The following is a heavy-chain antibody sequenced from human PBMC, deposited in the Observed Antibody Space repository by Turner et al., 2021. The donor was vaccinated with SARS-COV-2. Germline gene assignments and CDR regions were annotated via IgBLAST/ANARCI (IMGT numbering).Heavy chain of an antibody. J-gene: IGHJ3*02. D-gene: IGHD1-26*01. CDR3: AKTSSGSYFDAFDI. V-gene: IGHV3-30*18. CDR2: ISYDGINR. Sequence: QVRLVESGGHVVGPGRSLRLPGAASAFTSSTYGMHWVRQAPGKGLEWVAVISYDGINRYYAYSVKGLFTISRDNSKNTLYLQMNSLRAEDTAVYYCAKTSSGSYFDAFDIWGQGTMVTVSS. CDR1: AFTSSTYG.